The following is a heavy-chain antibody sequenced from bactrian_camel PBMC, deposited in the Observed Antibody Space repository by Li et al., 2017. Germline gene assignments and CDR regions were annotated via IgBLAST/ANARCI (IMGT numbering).Heavy chain of an antibody. CDR1: GYIYSSYC. V-gene: IGHV3S26*01. J-gene: IGHJ4*01. CDR2: LDGDGTT. D-gene: IGHD3*01. Sequence: VQLVESGGGSVQAGGSLRLSCQVSGYIYSSYCIAWFRQAPGKGREGVAALDGDGTTSYIDSVKGRFTISKDNAKDTLYLQMNSLKIEDTAVYYCALGSSRQATMTARGKGTQVTVS.